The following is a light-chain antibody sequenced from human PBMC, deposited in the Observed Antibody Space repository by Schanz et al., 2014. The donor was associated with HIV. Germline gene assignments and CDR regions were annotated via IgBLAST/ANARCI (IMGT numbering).Light chain of an antibody. CDR2: GAS. Sequence: EIVLTQSPVTLSLSPGERVTLSCRASQNVYSNYLAWYQQKPGQAPRLLVYGASSRATGIPDRFSGSGSGSTFTLIISRLEPEDFAVYYCQYFGNSGGTFGGGTKVEIK. CDR1: QNVYSNY. J-gene: IGKJ4*01. V-gene: IGKV3-20*01. CDR3: QYFGNSGGT.